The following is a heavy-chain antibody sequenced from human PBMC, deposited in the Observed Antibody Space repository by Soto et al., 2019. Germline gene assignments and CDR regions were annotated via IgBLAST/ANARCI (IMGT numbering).Heavy chain of an antibody. J-gene: IGHJ4*02. Sequence: GSLRLSCAASGFTFSSYWMSWVRQAPGKGLEWVANIKQDGSEKYYVDSVKGRFTISRDNAKNSLYLQMNSLRAEDTAVYYCARDTEYDFWSGYYTGIDYWGQGTLVTVSS. CDR3: ARDTEYDFWSGYYTGIDY. CDR1: GFTFSSYW. D-gene: IGHD3-3*01. V-gene: IGHV3-7*01. CDR2: IKQDGSEK.